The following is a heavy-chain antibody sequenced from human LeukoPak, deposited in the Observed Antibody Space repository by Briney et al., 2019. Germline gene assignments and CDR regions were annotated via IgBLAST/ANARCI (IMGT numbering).Heavy chain of an antibody. D-gene: IGHD3-10*01. Sequence: GGSLRLSCAASGFTFSSYSMNWVRQAPGKGLEWVSSISSSSSYIYYADSVKGRFTISRDNAKNSLYLQMNSLRAEDTAVYYCARDPPYYYGSGSYPDYWGQGTLVTVSS. CDR2: ISSSSSYI. J-gene: IGHJ4*02. CDR1: GFTFSSYS. V-gene: IGHV3-21*01. CDR3: ARDPPYYYGSGSYPDY.